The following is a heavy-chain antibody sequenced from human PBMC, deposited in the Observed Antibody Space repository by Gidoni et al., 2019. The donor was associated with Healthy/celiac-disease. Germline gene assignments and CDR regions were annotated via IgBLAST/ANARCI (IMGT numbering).Heavy chain of an antibody. CDR3: ARDGDHVSFDY. J-gene: IGHJ4*02. Sequence: EVQLVESGGGLVQPGGSLRLSCAASGFTVSSTYMSWVRQAPGKGLEWVSVIYSGGSTYYEDSVKGRFTISRDNSKNTLYLQMNSLRAEDTAVYYCARDGDHVSFDYWGQGTLVTVSS. CDR2: IYSGGST. CDR1: GFTVSSTY. V-gene: IGHV3-66*02. D-gene: IGHD7-27*01.